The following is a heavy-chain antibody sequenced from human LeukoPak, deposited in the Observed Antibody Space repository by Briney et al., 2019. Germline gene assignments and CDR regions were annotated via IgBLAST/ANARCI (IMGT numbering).Heavy chain of an antibody. D-gene: IGHD3-22*01. CDR3: AREKLFYENSVYYRADAFDL. CDR2: INHSGST. Sequence: KSSETLSLTCAVYGGSFSGYYWSWIRQPPGKGLEWIGEINHSGSTNYNPSLKSRVTISVDTSKNQFSLKLSSVTAADTAVYYCAREKLFYENSVYYRADAFDLWGQGTMVTVSS. V-gene: IGHV4-34*01. J-gene: IGHJ3*01. CDR1: GGSFSGYY.